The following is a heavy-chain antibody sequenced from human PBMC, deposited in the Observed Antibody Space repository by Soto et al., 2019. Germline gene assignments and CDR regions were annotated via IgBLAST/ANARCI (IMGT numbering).Heavy chain of an antibody. CDR3: ARAPGFYGDFFDY. CDR2: IYSGGST. D-gene: IGHD4-17*01. Sequence: GGSLRLSCAASGFTVSSNYMSWVRQAPGKGLEWVSVIYSGGSTYYADSVKGRFTISRDNSKNTLYLQMNSLRAEDTAVYYCARAPGFYGDFFDYWGQGSLVTVSS. CDR1: GFTVSSNY. J-gene: IGHJ4*02. V-gene: IGHV3-53*01.